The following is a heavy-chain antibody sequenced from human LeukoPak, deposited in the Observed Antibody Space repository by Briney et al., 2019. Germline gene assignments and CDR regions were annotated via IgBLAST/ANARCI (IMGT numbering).Heavy chain of an antibody. Sequence: DPGGSLRLSCAASGFTFSYYEMNWVRQAPGKGLEWVSYISNSGATIYYADSVKGRFTISRDNAKSSLFLQMNSLRAEDTGVYYCARATFSSSGHSYWGQGTLVTVSS. CDR3: ARATFSSSGHSY. D-gene: IGHD6-13*01. CDR2: ISNSGATI. J-gene: IGHJ4*02. CDR1: GFTFSYYE. V-gene: IGHV3-48*03.